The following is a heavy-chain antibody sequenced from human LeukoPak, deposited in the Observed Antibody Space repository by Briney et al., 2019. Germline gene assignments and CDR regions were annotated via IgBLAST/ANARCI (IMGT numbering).Heavy chain of an antibody. Sequence: PSETLSLTCTVSGYSISSGYYWGWIRQPPGKGLEWIGSIYHSGSTYYNPSLKSRVTISVDTSKNQFSLKLSSVTAADTAVYYCARGIVGATQDAFDIWGQGTMVTVSS. CDR1: GYSISSGYY. CDR2: IYHSGST. J-gene: IGHJ3*02. D-gene: IGHD1-26*01. V-gene: IGHV4-38-2*02. CDR3: ARGIVGATQDAFDI.